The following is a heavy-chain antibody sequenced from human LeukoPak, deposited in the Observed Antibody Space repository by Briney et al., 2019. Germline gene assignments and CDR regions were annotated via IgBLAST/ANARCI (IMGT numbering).Heavy chain of an antibody. CDR2: VGSSSSHI. CDR3: ARGLIPAALDY. J-gene: IGHJ4*02. D-gene: IGHD2-2*01. V-gene: IGHV3-21*01. CDR1: GFTFSSYS. Sequence: GGSLRLSCAASGFTFSSYSMNWVRQAPGKGLEWVSSVGSSSSHIYYADSLKGRFTISRDNAKNSLYLQVNSLRAEDTAVYYCARGLIPAALDYWGQGTLVTVSS.